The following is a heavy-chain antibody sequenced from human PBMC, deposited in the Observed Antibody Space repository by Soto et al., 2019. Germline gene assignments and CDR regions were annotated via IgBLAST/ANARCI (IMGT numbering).Heavy chain of an antibody. V-gene: IGHV1-3*01. D-gene: IGHD6-19*01. CDR1: GYTFTGYA. J-gene: IGHJ4*02. CDR3: ARDLGGWPDY. Sequence: QVKLVQSGAEVKKPGASVKVSCKASGYTFTGYAIHWVRQAPGQRLEWMGWINAGNGNTKYSQKFQDRVTITRDTSASTAYMELSSLRSEDTAVYYCARDLGGWPDYWGQGTLVTVSS. CDR2: INAGNGNT.